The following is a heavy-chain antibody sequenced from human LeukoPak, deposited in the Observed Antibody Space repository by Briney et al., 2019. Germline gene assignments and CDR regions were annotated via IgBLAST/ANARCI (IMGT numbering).Heavy chain of an antibody. CDR2: INSDGSEG. J-gene: IGHJ3*01. CDR1: GFTFSGFW. D-gene: IGHD6-6*01. Sequence: GGSLSLSCAVSGFTFSGFWMSWSRQAPGKGLEWVASINSDGSEGYYADVVKGRFTISRDNAKNSLYLQINSLRAEDTAVYYCARSSYSSSSSVWGQGTMVTVSS. V-gene: IGHV3-7*03. CDR3: ARSSYSSSSSV.